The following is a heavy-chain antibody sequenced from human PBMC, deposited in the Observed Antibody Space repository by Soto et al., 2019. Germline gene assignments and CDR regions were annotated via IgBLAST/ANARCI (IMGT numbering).Heavy chain of an antibody. D-gene: IGHD3-3*01. CDR1: GFTFSSYD. CDR3: ARGGMHDFWSGYSHFYGMDV. V-gene: IGHV3-13*01. CDR2: IGTAGDT. J-gene: IGHJ6*02. Sequence: PGGSLRLSCAASGFTFSSYDMHWVRQATGKGLEWVSAIGTAGDTYYPGSVKGRFTISRENAKNSLYLQMNSLRAEDTAVYYRARGGMHDFWSGYSHFYGMDVWGQGTTVTVSS.